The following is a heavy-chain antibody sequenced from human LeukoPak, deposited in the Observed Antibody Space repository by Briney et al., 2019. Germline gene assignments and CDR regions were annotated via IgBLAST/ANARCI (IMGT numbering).Heavy chain of an antibody. CDR3: ARASTTVPNLLDH. V-gene: IGHV3-74*01. Sequence: GGSLRLSCAASGFTFSTYWMHWVRQAPGKGLVWVARIKGDGSSTIYADSVKGRFTISKDNSKNTLYLQTSSLRAEDTAVYYCARASTTVPNLLDHWGRGTLVTVSS. CDR2: IKGDGSST. D-gene: IGHD4-17*01. CDR1: GFTFSTYW. J-gene: IGHJ4*02.